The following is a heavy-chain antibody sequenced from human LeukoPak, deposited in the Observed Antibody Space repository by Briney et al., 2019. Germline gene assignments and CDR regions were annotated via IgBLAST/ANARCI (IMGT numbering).Heavy chain of an antibody. J-gene: IGHJ4*02. CDR2: INHSGST. D-gene: IGHD6-19*01. Sequence: PSETLSLTCAVYGGSFSGYYWSWIRQPPGKGLEWIGEINHSGSTNYNPSLKSRVTISVDTSKNQFSLKLSSVTAADTAVYYCAREPGIAVAGTGFDYWGQGTLVTVSS. CDR3: AREPGIAVAGTGFDY. V-gene: IGHV4-34*01. CDR1: GGSFSGYY.